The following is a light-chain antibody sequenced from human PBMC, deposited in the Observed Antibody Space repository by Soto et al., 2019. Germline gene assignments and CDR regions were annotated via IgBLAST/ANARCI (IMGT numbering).Light chain of an antibody. CDR2: GAF. CDR1: QSAGAN. CDR3: QQYGSSGT. J-gene: IGKJ1*01. Sequence: EIVMTQSPATLTASPGERATLSCRASQSAGANLAWYQQKPGQAPRLLIHGAFTRATGIPARFSGSGSGTEFTLTISRLEPEDFAVYYCQQYGSSGTFGQGTKVDNK. V-gene: IGKV3-15*01.